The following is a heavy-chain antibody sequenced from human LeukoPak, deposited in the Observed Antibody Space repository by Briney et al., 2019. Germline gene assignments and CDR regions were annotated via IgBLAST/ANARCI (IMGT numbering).Heavy chain of an antibody. J-gene: IGHJ4*02. D-gene: IGHD5-18*01. V-gene: IGHV3-33*01. Sequence: PGRSLRLSCAASAFTFSSYGMQWVRQAPGKGLEWVAVIWYDGSNKDYADSVKGRFSISRDNSKNTLFLQMNSLRAEDTAVYYCARETNSYGYAFDNGGQGALVTVSS. CDR3: ARETNSYGYAFDN. CDR1: AFTFSSYG. CDR2: IWYDGSNK.